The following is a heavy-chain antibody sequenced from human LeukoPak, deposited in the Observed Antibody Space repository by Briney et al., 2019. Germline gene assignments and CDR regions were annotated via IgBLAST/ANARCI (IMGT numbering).Heavy chain of an antibody. CDR2: IIPIFGTA. J-gene: IGHJ4*02. CDR3: ARDPTNLLYCSSTSCRRGYFDY. Sequence: ASVKVSCKASGGTFSSYAISWVRQAPGQGLEWMGGIIPIFGTANYAQKFQGRVTITTDESTSTAYMELSSLRSEDTAVYYCARDPTNLLYCSSTSCRRGYFDYWGQGTLVTVSS. CDR1: GGTFSSYA. D-gene: IGHD2-2*01. V-gene: IGHV1-69*05.